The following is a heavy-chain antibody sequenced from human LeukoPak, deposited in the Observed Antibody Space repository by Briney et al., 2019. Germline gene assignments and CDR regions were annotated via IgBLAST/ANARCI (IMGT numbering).Heavy chain of an antibody. CDR1: GGSISSYY. Sequence: PSETLSLTCTVSGGSISSYYWSWIRQPGGKELEWIGRIYTSGSTNYNPSLKRRVTISVGKSKNQFSLKLSSVPAADTAVYYCARSGYCSSTSCYAVDYFDYWGQGTLVTVSS. CDR3: ARSGYCSSTSCYAVDYFDY. CDR2: IYTSGST. D-gene: IGHD2-2*01. V-gene: IGHV4-4*07. J-gene: IGHJ4*02.